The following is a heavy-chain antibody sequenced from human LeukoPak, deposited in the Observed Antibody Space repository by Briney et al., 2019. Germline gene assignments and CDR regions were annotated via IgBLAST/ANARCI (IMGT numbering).Heavy chain of an antibody. J-gene: IGHJ4*02. CDR1: GGTFSSYA. V-gene: IGHV1-69*04. Sequence: VASVKVSCKASGGTFSSYAISWVRQAPGQGLEWMGRIIPILGIANYAQKFQGRVTITADKSTSTAYMELSSLRSEDTAVYYCARACSGGSCYFDYWGQGTLVIVSS. CDR3: ARACSGGSCYFDY. CDR2: IIPILGIA. D-gene: IGHD2-15*01.